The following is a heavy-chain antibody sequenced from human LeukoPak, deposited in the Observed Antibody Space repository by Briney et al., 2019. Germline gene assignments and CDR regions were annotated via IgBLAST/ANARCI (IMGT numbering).Heavy chain of an antibody. CDR2: IIPILGIA. CDR3: ARYRRHGQNGLDY. CDR1: GGTFSSYA. V-gene: IGHV1-69*04. J-gene: IGHJ4*02. D-gene: IGHD5-24*01. Sequence: SVKVSCKASGGTFSSYAISWVRQAPGQGLEWMGRIIPILGIANYAQKFQGRVTITADKSTSTAYMELSSLRSEDTAVYYCARYRRHGQNGLDYWGQGMLVTVSS.